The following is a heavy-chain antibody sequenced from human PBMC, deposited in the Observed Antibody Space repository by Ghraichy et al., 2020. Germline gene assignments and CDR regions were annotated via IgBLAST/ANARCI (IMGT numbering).Heavy chain of an antibody. CDR2: INHSGST. CDR1: GGSFSGYY. Sequence: SETLSLTCAVYGGSFSGYYWSWIRQPPGKGLEWIGEINHSGSTNYNPSLKSRVTISVDTSKNQFSLKLSSVTAADTAVYYCARGRRRAVYYDSSGYYHSFDYWGQGTLVTVSS. CDR3: ARGRRRAVYYDSSGYYHSFDY. J-gene: IGHJ4*02. D-gene: IGHD3-22*01. V-gene: IGHV4-34*01.